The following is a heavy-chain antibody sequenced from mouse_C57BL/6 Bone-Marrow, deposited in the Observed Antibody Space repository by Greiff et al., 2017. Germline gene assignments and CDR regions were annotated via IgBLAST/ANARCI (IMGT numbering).Heavy chain of an antibody. J-gene: IGHJ3*01. Sequence: VQLQQPGAELVKPGASVKLSCKASGYTFTSYWMHWVKQRPGQGLEWIGMIHPNSGSTNYNEKFKSKATLTVNKSSSTAYMQLSSLTSEDSAVYYCVYGSSSWFAYWGQGTLVTVSA. CDR1: GYTFTSYW. V-gene: IGHV1-64*01. CDR3: VYGSSSWFAY. D-gene: IGHD1-1*01. CDR2: IHPNSGST.